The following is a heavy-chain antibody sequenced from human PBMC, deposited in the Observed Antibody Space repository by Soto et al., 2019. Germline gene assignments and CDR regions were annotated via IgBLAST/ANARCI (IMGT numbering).Heavy chain of an antibody. CDR2: IYYSGST. J-gene: IGHJ4*02. Sequence: QVPLQESGPGLVKPSQTLSLTCTVSGGSISSGGYYWSWIRQHPGKVLEWIGYIYYSGSTYYNLALKSRVTISVDTSKNQFSLKLSSVTAADTAVYYCARWVGATSFDYWGQGTLVTVSS. CDR3: ARWVGATSFDY. V-gene: IGHV4-31*03. CDR1: GGSISSGGYY. D-gene: IGHD1-26*01.